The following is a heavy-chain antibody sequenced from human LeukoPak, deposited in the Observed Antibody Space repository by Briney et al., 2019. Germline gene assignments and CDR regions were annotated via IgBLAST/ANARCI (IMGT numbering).Heavy chain of an antibody. J-gene: IGHJ4*02. Sequence: GGSLRLSCAASGFTVSSDYMSWVRQAPGKGLEWVSAISGSGGSTYYADSVKGRFTISRDNSKNTLYLQMNSLRAEDTAVYYCAKVYVNYYDSSGYYQERYFDYWGQGTPVTVSS. CDR1: GFTVSSDY. V-gene: IGHV3-23*01. CDR2: ISGSGGST. D-gene: IGHD3-22*01. CDR3: AKVYVNYYDSSGYYQERYFDY.